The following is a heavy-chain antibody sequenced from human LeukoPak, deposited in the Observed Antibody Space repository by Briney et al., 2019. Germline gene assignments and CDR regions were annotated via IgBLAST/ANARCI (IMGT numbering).Heavy chain of an antibody. V-gene: IGHV3-21*04. CDR2: ISSSSSYI. Sequence: GGSLRLSWAASGFTFSSYSMNWVRQAPGKGLEWGSSISSSSSYIYYADSVKGRFTISRDNSKNTLYLQMNSLRAEDTAVYYCAKDRTRCCSSTSCYDYFDYWGQGTLVTVSS. J-gene: IGHJ4*02. D-gene: IGHD2-2*01. CDR1: GFTFSSYS. CDR3: AKDRTRCCSSTSCYDYFDY.